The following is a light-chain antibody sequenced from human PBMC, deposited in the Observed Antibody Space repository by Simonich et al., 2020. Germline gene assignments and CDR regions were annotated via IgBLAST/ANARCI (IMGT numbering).Light chain of an antibody. CDR3: HQSSSLPLT. Sequence: EIVLTQSPVFQSVTPTEKVTITCRASQSIGSSLHWYQQYPAQSPKLLIKYSSQSISGVPSRCSGSGSGTDFTRTINSLEAEDAATYYCHQSSSLPLTFGGGTKVEIK. CDR2: YSS. V-gene: IGKV6-21*02. J-gene: IGKJ4*01. CDR1: QSIGSS.